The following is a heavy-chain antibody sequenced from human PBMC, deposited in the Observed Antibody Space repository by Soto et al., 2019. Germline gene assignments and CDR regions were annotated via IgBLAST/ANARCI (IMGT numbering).Heavy chain of an antibody. J-gene: IGHJ3*02. V-gene: IGHV3-48*04. D-gene: IGHD3-22*01. CDR1: RLSFSSST. Sequence: GGSLRLSCVASRLSFSSSTMNWVRQAPGKGLEWLAYVTGDSDTIYYADSVKGRFTISRDNAKNSLYLQMSSLRVEDTAVYYCARGDYYDTSGPFSDAFDIWGQGTMVTV. CDR2: VTGDSDTI. CDR3: ARGDYYDTSGPFSDAFDI.